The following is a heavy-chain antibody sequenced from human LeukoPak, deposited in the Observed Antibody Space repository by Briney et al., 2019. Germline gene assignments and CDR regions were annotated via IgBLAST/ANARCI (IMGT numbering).Heavy chain of an antibody. Sequence: ASVKVSCKASGGTFSSYAISWVRQAPGQGLERMGGIIPIFGTANYAQKFQGRVTITTDESTSTAYMELSSLRSEDTAVYYCAREGSSHDFGYWGQGTLVTVSS. CDR2: IIPIFGTA. D-gene: IGHD3-3*01. CDR3: AREGSSHDFGY. CDR1: GGTFSSYA. V-gene: IGHV1-69*05. J-gene: IGHJ4*02.